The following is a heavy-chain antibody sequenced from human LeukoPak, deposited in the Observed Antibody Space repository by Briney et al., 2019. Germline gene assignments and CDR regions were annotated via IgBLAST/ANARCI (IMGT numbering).Heavy chain of an antibody. D-gene: IGHD6-13*01. CDR3: ARGGSRYFDY. Sequence: SETLSLTCSVSGGSISSYYWSWIRQPPGKGLEWIGHISNSGSTNYNPSLKSRVTISVDTSKNHFSEKLSSVSAADTAVYYCARGGSRYFDYWGQGTLVTVSS. V-gene: IGHV4-59*01. CDR2: ISNSGST. CDR1: GGSISSYY. J-gene: IGHJ4*02.